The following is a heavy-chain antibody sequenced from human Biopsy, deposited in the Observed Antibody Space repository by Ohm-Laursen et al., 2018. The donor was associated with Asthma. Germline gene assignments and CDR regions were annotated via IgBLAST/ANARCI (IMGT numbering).Heavy chain of an antibody. CDR3: ARIKIRIGAGTDRYFDL. V-gene: IGHV1-2*06. CDR1: GYPFTDYY. J-gene: IGHJ2*01. D-gene: IGHD3-16*01. CDR2: IDPNSGGT. Sequence: SVKVSCKVSGYPFTDYYVHWVRQAPGQGLEWMGRIDPNSGGTNYAQKFLGRVTMTRDTSVNTAFMVLSRLRPDDTAVYYCARIKIRIGAGTDRYFDLWGRGTLVTVSS.